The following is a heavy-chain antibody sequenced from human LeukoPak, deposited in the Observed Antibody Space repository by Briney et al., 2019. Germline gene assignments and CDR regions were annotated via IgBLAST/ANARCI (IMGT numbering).Heavy chain of an antibody. D-gene: IGHD2-21*02. J-gene: IGHJ4*02. CDR1: GFTFSSYA. V-gene: IGHV3-23*01. Sequence: GGSLRLSCAGSGFTFSSYAMSCVRQAPGKGLEWVSTISGSGGSTYYADSVKGRFTISRDNAKNSLYLQMNSLRAEDTAVYYCARLTRGVTATVWGQGTLVTVSS. CDR3: ARLTRGVTATV. CDR2: ISGSGGST.